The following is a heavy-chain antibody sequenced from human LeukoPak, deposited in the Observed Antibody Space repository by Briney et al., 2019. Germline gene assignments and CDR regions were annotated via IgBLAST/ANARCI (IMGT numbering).Heavy chain of an antibody. D-gene: IGHD3-16*01. J-gene: IGHJ4*02. CDR2: INPTSGGT. Sequence: SSVKVSCKASGYTFSDYYMHWVRQAPAQGLEWMGWINPTSGGTMFAQKFQGRVTMTRDTSIRTAYMELTRLRSDDTAVYYCARESRDYSFDYWGQGTLATVSS. V-gene: IGHV1-2*02. CDR3: ARESRDYSFDY. CDR1: GYTFSDYY.